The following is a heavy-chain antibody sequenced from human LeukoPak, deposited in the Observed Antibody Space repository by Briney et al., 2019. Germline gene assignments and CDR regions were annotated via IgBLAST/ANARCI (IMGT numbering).Heavy chain of an antibody. V-gene: IGHV4-31*03. D-gene: IGHD2-2*01. J-gene: IGHJ4*02. CDR2: IYYSGST. Sequence: SETLSLTCTVSGGSISSGGYYWSWIRQHPGKGLEWIGYIYYSGSTYYNPSLKSRVTISVDTSKNQFSLKLRSVTAADTAVYYCARDPGCSSTSCYYPGYFDYWGQGTLVTVSS. CDR3: ARDPGCSSTSCYYPGYFDY. CDR1: GGSISSGGYY.